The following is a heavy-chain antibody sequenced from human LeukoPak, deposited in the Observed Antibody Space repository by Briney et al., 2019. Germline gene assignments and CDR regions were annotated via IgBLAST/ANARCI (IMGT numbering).Heavy chain of an antibody. CDR3: ATSGGGLGQNAFDI. D-gene: IGHD3/OR15-3a*01. Sequence: PGGSLRLSCAASGFTFSSYAMHWVRQAPGKGLEYVSAISSNGGSTYYANSVTGRFTISRDNSKNTLYLQMGSLRAEDMAVYYCATSGGGLGQNAFDIWGQGTMVTVSS. CDR2: ISSNGGST. J-gene: IGHJ3*02. V-gene: IGHV3-64*01. CDR1: GFTFSSYA.